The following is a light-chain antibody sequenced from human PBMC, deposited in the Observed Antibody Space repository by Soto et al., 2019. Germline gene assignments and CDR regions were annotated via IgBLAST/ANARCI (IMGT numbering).Light chain of an antibody. J-gene: IGKJ1*01. CDR1: QSISSW. Sequence: DIQMTQSPSTLSASVEDRVTITCRASQSISSWLAWYQQKPGKAPKLLIYKASSLESGVPSRFSGSGSGTEFTLTISSLQSDDFATYYCQQYNSYSTFGQGTKVEIK. CDR2: KAS. V-gene: IGKV1-5*03. CDR3: QQYNSYST.